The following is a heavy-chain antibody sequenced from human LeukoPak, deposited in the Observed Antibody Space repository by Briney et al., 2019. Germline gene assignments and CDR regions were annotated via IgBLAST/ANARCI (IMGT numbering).Heavy chain of an antibody. CDR3: ARDQSGEVFDY. CDR2: ISSSSSYI. J-gene: IGHJ4*02. Sequence: GGSLRLSCAASGFTFSSYSMNWVRQAPGKGLEWVSYISSSSSYIYYADSVKGRFTISRDNAKNSLYLQMNSLRAEDTAVYYCARDQSGEVFDYWAQGTLVTVSS. V-gene: IGHV3-21*01. D-gene: IGHD3-16*01. CDR1: GFTFSSYS.